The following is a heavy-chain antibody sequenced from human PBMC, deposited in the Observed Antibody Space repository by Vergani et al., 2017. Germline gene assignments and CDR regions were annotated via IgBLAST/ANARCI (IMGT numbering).Heavy chain of an antibody. Sequence: QVQLQQWGAGLLKPSETLSLTCAVYGGSFSGYYWSWIRQPPGKGLEWIGEINHSGSTNYNPSLKSRVTISVDTSKSQFSLKLSSVTAADTAVYYCAREGLVGASRWFDPWGQGTLVTVSS. D-gene: IGHD1-26*01. CDR3: AREGLVGASRWFDP. V-gene: IGHV4-34*01. J-gene: IGHJ5*02. CDR2: INHSGST. CDR1: GGSFSGYY.